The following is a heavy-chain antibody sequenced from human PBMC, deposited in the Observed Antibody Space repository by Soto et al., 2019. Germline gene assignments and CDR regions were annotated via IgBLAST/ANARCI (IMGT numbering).Heavy chain of an antibody. V-gene: IGHV4-61*01. CDR3: VRAWEHLYFDD. Sequence: QVQLQESGQGLVKPSETLSLTCTVSGGSVSSTSYYWSWIRQPPGKGLEWIGYIHYSGSTNYNPSLKSRVTISVDTSKNQFSLKLSSVTAADTAVFYCVRAWEHLYFDDWGQGTLVTVSS. CDR1: GGSVSSTSYY. D-gene: IGHD1-26*01. CDR2: IHYSGST. J-gene: IGHJ4*02.